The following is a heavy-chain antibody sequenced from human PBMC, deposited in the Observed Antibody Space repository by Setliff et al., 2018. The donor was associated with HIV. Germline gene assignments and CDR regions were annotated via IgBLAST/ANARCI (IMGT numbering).Heavy chain of an antibody. CDR3: TRRDVTTGMDS. V-gene: IGHV4-39*01. CDR2: IFYTGST. D-gene: IGHD4-17*01. J-gene: IGHJ4*02. CDR1: GGSISSSSYY. Sequence: SENLSLTCTVSGGSISSSSYYWDWIRQPPGKSLEWVGSIFYTGSTNYRPSLESRVVVSLDTSKNQFSLKLSSVTAADTAVYYCTRRDVTTGMDSWGPGILVTVSS.